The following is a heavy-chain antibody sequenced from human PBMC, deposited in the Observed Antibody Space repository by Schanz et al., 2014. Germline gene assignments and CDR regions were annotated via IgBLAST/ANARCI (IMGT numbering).Heavy chain of an antibody. Sequence: EVPLVESGGGLVQPGGSLRLSCAASGFTFTNYAMTWVRQAPGKGLEWISYISSTSRATYYADSVKGRFTISRDNAKNSLFLQMNSLRAEDTAVYYCAGGEYQLLYRNWGQGTRVSVSS. CDR2: ISSTSRAT. D-gene: IGHD2-2*02. V-gene: IGHV3-48*01. CDR3: AGGEYQLLYRN. J-gene: IGHJ4*02. CDR1: GFTFTNYA.